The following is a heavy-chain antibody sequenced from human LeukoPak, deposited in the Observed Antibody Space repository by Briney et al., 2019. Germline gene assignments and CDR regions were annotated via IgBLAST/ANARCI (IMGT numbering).Heavy chain of an antibody. Sequence: ASVKVSRKASGYTFTSYYMHWVRQAPGQGLEWMGIINPSGGSTSYAQKFQGRVTMTRDTSTSTVYMELSSLRSEDTAVYYCARDVGLTVGFDYWGQGTLVTVSS. CDR2: INPSGGST. D-gene: IGHD3-9*01. V-gene: IGHV1-46*01. CDR1: GYTFTSYY. J-gene: IGHJ4*02. CDR3: ARDVGLTVGFDY.